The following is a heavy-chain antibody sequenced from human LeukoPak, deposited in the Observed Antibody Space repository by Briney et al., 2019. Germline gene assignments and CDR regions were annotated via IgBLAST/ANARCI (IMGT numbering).Heavy chain of an antibody. CDR2: IYHSGST. J-gene: IGHJ4*02. CDR3: AREHSSSSRGGYYFDY. D-gene: IGHD6-6*01. V-gene: IGHV4-38-2*02. Sequence: SETLSLTCSVSDYSISSGYFWGWIRQPPGKGLEWIGSIYHSGSTYYNPSLKSRVTISVDTSKNQFSLKLSSVTAADTAVYYCAREHSSSSRGGYYFDYWGQGTLVTVSS. CDR1: DYSISSGYF.